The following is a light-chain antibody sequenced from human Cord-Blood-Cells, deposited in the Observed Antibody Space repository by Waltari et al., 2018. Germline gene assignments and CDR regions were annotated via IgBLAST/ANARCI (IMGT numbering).Light chain of an antibody. V-gene: IGKV1-39*01. Sequence: IQMTQSPSSLSASVGASVTITCRASQSISSYLNWYQQKPGKAAKLLIYAGSSLQSGVPSRFSVSGSRTDFTLTISSLQPEDCATYYCQQSYSTPPVTFGQGTRLEIK. CDR3: QQSYSTPPVT. CDR2: AGS. J-gene: IGKJ5*01. CDR1: QSISSY.